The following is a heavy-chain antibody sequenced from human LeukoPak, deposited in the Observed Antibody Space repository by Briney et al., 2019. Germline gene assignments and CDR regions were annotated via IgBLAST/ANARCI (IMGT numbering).Heavy chain of an antibody. CDR3: ARAMRWGPEDHYYMDV. V-gene: IGHV4-59*01. CDR1: GGSISSYY. CDR2: IYYSGST. D-gene: IGHD3-22*01. Sequence: SETLSLTXTVSGGSISSYYWSWIRQPPGKGLEWIGYIYYSGSTNYNPSLKSRVTISVDTSKNQFSLKLSSVTAADTAVYYCARAMRWGPEDHYYMDVWGKGTTVTVSS. J-gene: IGHJ6*03.